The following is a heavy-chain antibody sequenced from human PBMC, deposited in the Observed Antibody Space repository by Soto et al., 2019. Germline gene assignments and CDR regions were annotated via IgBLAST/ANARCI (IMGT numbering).Heavy chain of an antibody. CDR1: GFTFSHYW. D-gene: IGHD3-10*01. J-gene: IGHJ4*02. V-gene: IGHV3-74*01. Sequence: EVQLVESGGGLVQPGVSLRLSCAASGFTFSHYWMHWVRQAPGKGLVWVSRINPDGTSTSYADSVKGRFTISRDNAKSTLSLQMSSLRAEDTAVYYCTADTFGREDSWGQGALVAVSS. CDR3: TADTFGREDS. CDR2: INPDGTST.